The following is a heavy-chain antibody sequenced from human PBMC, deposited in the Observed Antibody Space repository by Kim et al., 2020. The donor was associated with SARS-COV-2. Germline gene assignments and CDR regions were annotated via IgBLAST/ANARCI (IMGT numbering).Heavy chain of an antibody. V-gene: IGHV4-34*01. CDR3: ARGPVRIAARDYYYYGMDV. J-gene: IGHJ6*02. D-gene: IGHD6-6*01. CDR1: GGSFSGYY. Sequence: SETLSLTCAVYGGSFSGYYWSWIRQPPGKGLEWIGEINHSGSTNYNPSLKSRVTISVDTSKNQFSLKLSSVTAADTAVYYCARGPVRIAARDYYYYGMDVWGQGTTVTVSS. CDR2: INHSGST.